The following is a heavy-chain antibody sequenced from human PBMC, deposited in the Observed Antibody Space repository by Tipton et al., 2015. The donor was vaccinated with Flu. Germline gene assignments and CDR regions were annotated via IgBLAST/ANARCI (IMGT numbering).Heavy chain of an antibody. J-gene: IGHJ4*02. V-gene: IGHV3-7*04. CDR1: EFTFSSYW. CDR3: ARGVTYYYGSGSYYNLGNFDY. D-gene: IGHD3-10*01. CDR2: IKQDGSER. Sequence: SLRLSCAASEFTFSSYWMSWVRQAPGKGLEWVANIKQDGSERNYVDSVRGRFTISRDNAKNSLYLQMNSLRAEDTAVYYCARGVTYYYGSGSYYNLGNFDYWGQGTLVTVSS.